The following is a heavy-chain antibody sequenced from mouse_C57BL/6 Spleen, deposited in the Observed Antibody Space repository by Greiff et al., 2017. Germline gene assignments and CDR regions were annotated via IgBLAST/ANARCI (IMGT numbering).Heavy chain of an antibody. Sequence: QVQLKESGAELVKPGASVKLSCKASGYTFTEYTIHWVKQRSGQGLEWIGWFYPGSGSIKYNEKFKDKATLTAYKSSSTVYMELSRLTSEDSAVYVGARHEDNYGSSYGYFDVWGTGTTVTVSS. CDR2: FYPGSGSI. V-gene: IGHV1-62-2*01. CDR3: ARHEDNYGSSYGYFDV. CDR1: GYTFTEYT. D-gene: IGHD1-1*01. J-gene: IGHJ1*03.